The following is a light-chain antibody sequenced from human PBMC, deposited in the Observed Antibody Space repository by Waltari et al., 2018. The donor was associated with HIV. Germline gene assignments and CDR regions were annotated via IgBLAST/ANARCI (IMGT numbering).Light chain of an antibody. J-gene: IGKJ1*01. CDR2: LGS. CDR3: MQALQTPWT. V-gene: IGKV2-28*01. Sequence: DIVMTQSPLSLPVTPGEPASISCRSSQSLLPSNGFKYLDWYLQKPGQSPHLLIYLGSNRASGVPDRFSGSGSGTDFTLTISRVEAEDVGVYYCMQALQTPWTFGQGTKVEIK. CDR1: QSLLPSNGFKY.